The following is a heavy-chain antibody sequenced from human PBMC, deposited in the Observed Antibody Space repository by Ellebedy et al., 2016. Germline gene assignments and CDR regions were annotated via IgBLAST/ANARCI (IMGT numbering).Heavy chain of an antibody. D-gene: IGHD2-2*02. CDR3: ARVNVLVPAAILKAFDI. J-gene: IGHJ3*02. CDR1: GGSFSGYY. Sequence: GSLRLSXAVYGGSFSGYYWSWIRQPPGKGLEWIGEINHSGSTNYNPSLKSRVTILVDASKNQFSLRLSSVTAADTVVYYCARVNVLVPAAILKAFDIWGQGTMVTVSS. V-gene: IGHV4-34*01. CDR2: INHSGST.